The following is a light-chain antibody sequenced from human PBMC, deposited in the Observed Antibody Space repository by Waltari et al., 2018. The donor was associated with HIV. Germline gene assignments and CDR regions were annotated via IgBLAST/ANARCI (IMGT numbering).Light chain of an antibody. Sequence: SVLTQPPSASGNPGQRVTLSCSGGHSNIAINAVFWYQHRPGTAPKLLIHRNDRRPSGVPDRFSGSTSGNSASLAISGLRSEDEADYYCVAWDDGLRGVVFGGGTRVAVL. V-gene: IGLV1-47*01. CDR1: HSNIAINA. CDR2: RND. CDR3: VAWDDGLRGVV. J-gene: IGLJ2*01.